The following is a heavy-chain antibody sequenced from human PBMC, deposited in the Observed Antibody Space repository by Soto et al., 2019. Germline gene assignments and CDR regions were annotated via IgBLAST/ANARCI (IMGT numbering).Heavy chain of an antibody. Sequence: SETLSLTCTVSGGSISSGGYYWSWIRRHPGKGLEWIGYIYYSGSTYYNPSLKSRVTISVDTSKNQFSLKLSSVTAADTAVYYCARYYYGSGSPSPRGYYGMDVWGQGTTVTVSS. J-gene: IGHJ6*02. CDR3: ARYYYGSGSPSPRGYYGMDV. V-gene: IGHV4-31*03. CDR1: GGSISSGGYY. CDR2: IYYSGST. D-gene: IGHD3-10*01.